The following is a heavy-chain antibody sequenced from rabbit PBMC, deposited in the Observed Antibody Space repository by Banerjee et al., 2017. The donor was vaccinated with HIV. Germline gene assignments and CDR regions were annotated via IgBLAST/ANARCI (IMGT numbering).Heavy chain of an antibody. D-gene: IGHD8-1*01. J-gene: IGHJ6*01. Sequence: QEQLEESGGDLVQPEGSLTLTCTASGFSFSSSYYMCWVRQAPGKGLEWIGCIYAGSGSTYYASWAKGRFTITKTSSTTVTLQMTSLTAADTATYFCARASADISYHIYYGMDLWGPGTLVTVS. CDR2: IYAGSGST. CDR1: GFSFSSSYY. CDR3: ARASADISYHIYYGMDL. V-gene: IGHV1S45*01.